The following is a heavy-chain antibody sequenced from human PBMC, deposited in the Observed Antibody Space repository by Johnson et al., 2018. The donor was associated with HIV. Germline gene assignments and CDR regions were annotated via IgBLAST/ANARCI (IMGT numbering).Heavy chain of an antibody. CDR1: GFTFSNAW. CDR3: TTIRPLKFGGVIVMLDGFDI. Sequence: VRLVESGGGLVKSGGSLRLSCAASGFTFSNAWMSWVRQVPGKGLEWVGRIKSKPDGGTTDYAAPVKGRFSISRDDSKNTLYVQMNSLKIEDTGVYYCTTIRPLKFGGVIVMLDGFDIWGQGALVTVSS. V-gene: IGHV3-15*01. D-gene: IGHD3-16*02. J-gene: IGHJ3*02. CDR2: IKSKPDGGTT.